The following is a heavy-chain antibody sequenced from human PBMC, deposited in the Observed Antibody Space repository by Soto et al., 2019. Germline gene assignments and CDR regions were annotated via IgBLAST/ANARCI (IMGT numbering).Heavy chain of an antibody. D-gene: IGHD5-12*01. Sequence: PGGSLRLSCQGSGFTSSNAWLNWVRQAPGKGLEGVGRIKSKTVGGTTDYAAPVKGRFTISRDDSKNTLYLQMNSLITEDTAVYYCATGGGHLGLDYWGQGTLVTVSS. CDR3: ATGGGHLGLDY. V-gene: IGHV3-15*07. CDR2: IKSKTVGGTT. CDR1: GFTSSNAW. J-gene: IGHJ4*02.